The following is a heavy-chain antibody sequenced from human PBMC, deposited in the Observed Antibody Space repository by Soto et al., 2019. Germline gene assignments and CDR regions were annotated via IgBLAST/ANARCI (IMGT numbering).Heavy chain of an antibody. Sequence: SETLSLTCTVSGGSISSGDYYWSWIRQPPGKGLEWIGYIYYSGSTYYNPSLKSRLSISVDTSKNQFSLILSSVTAADTAVYFCARVVSYCTNGVCYRHFDYWGQGTLVTVSS. D-gene: IGHD2-8*01. CDR3: ARVVSYCTNGVCYRHFDY. V-gene: IGHV4-30-4*01. CDR1: GGSISSGDYY. J-gene: IGHJ4*02. CDR2: IYYSGST.